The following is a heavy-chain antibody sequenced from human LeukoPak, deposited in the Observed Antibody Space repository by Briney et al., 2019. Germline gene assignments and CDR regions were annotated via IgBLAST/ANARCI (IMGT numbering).Heavy chain of an antibody. J-gene: IGHJ6*02. D-gene: IGHD2-2*01. CDR3: ARAYCSSTSCRFMDV. CDR1: GSTFTRYY. CDR2: INPNSGGT. Sequence: APVRASCSPSGSTFTRYYMHLVSQAPGHGLEWMGWINPNSGGTNYAQKFQGRVTMTRDTSISTAYMELSRLRSADTAVYYCARAYCSSTSCRFMDVWGQGTTVTVSS. V-gene: IGHV1-2*02.